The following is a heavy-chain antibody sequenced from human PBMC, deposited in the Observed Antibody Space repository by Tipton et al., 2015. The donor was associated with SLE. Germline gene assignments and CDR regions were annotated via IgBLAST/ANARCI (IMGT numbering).Heavy chain of an antibody. CDR1: GDSISSSGYY. D-gene: IGHD6-19*01. Sequence: TLSLTCTVSGDSISSSGYYWVWIRQPPGKGLEWVGSIYDNGNPYYNPSLKSRATISAATSKNLFSLKLSSVTAADMAVYYCARRSLLAVPKWGQGTLVTVPS. V-gene: IGHV4-39*02. J-gene: IGHJ4*02. CDR2: IYDNGNP. CDR3: ARRSLLAVPK.